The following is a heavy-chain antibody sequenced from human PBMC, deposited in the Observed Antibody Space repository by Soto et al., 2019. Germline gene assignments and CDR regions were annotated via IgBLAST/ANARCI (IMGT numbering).Heavy chain of an antibody. CDR2: ISAYNGNA. J-gene: IGHJ4*02. CDR1: CYTFTSYG. D-gene: IGHD3-10*01. Sequence: SVKVSFKASCYTFTSYGISWVRQAPGQGLEWMGWISAYNGNANYAQKLQGRVTMTTDTSTSTAYMELRGLRSDDTAVYYCASGSGSYYQLDYWGQGTLVTVYS. V-gene: IGHV1-18*01. CDR3: ASGSGSYYQLDY.